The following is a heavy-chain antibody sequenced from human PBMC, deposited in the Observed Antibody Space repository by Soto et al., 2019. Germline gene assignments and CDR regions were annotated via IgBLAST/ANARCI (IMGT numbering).Heavy chain of an antibody. V-gene: IGHV1-69*04. J-gene: IGHJ4*02. CDR1: GGNFSRNS. CDR3: AREGGNDYGDY. D-gene: IGHD3-16*01. CDR2: IIPFLKIT. Sequence: SVKVSCKASGGNFSRNSISWVRQAPGQGLAWMGRIIPFLKITNYAQKLQGRVTFTADISTSTVYMELDSLRSEDSAVYYCAREGGNDYGDYWGQGTVVTVSS.